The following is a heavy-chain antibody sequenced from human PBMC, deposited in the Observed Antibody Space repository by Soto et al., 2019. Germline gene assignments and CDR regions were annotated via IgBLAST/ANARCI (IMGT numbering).Heavy chain of an antibody. CDR3: ASGGHCTNGVCYSSDYNGLDV. D-gene: IGHD2-8*01. J-gene: IGHJ6*02. CDR1: GFTFRSYW. V-gene: IGHV3-74*01. CDR2: INSDGSST. Sequence: GGSLRLSCAASGFTFRSYWMHWVRQAPGKGLVWVSRINSDGSSTTYADSVKGRFTISRDNAKNTLYLEMNRLRAEDKAVYFCASGGHCTNGVCYSSDYNGLDVWGQGTAVTVSS.